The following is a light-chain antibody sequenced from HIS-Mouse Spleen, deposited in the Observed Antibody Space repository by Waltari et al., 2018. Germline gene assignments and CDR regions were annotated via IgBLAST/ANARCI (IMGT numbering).Light chain of an antibody. V-gene: IGLV3-19*01. CDR2: GKN. Sequence: SSELTQDPAVSVALGQTVSIPCQGDSLRSHYASWYPQKPEQALVLVIYGKNNRPSGIPDRFSGSSSGNTASLTITGAQAEDEADYYCNSRDSSGNHVVFGGGTKLTVL. CDR1: SLRSHY. CDR3: NSRDSSGNHVV. J-gene: IGLJ2*01.